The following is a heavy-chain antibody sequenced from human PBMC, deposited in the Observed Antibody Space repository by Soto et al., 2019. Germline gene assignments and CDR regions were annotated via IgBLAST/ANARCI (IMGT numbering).Heavy chain of an antibody. CDR3: ARHGGLATLPPRGFDY. Sequence: QLQLQESGPGLVKPSETLSLTCTVSGGSISSSSYYWGWIRQPPGKGLEWIGSIYYSGSTYYNPSLKSRVTISVDTSKNQFSLKLSSVTAADTAVYYCARHGGLATLPPRGFDYWGQGTLVTVSS. D-gene: IGHD5-12*01. V-gene: IGHV4-39*01. J-gene: IGHJ4*02. CDR1: GGSISSSSYY. CDR2: IYYSGST.